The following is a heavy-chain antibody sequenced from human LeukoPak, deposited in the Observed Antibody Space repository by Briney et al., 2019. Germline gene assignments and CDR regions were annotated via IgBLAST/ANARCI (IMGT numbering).Heavy chain of an antibody. V-gene: IGHV3-11*01. J-gene: IGHJ4*02. CDR1: GLNFSVYY. D-gene: IGHD3-3*01. Sequence: PGGSLRLSCITSGLNFSVYYMTRFRQAPGNGLGAPGNGLEWLSHISKTGTSVYYADSVRGRFTISRDNAKNSLYLHMNNLRAEDTAVYYCVAGVALDYWGQGALVTVSS. CDR2: ISKTGTSV. CDR3: VAGVALDY.